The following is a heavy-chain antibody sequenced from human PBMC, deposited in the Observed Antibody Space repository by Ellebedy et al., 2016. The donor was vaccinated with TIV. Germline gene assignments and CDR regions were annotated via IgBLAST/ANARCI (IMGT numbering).Heavy chain of an antibody. CDR3: ARFAEMATIIFDY. V-gene: IGHV4-4*02. CDR2: SDDSGTT. J-gene: IGHJ4*02. Sequence: MPSETLSLTCAVSGGSISSSSWWNWVRQPPGKGLEWIGESDDSGTTNYNPSLKSRVTISVDKSKNQFSLKLSSVTAADTAGYYCARFAEMATIIFDYWGQGTLVTVSS. D-gene: IGHD5-24*01. CDR1: GGSISSSSW.